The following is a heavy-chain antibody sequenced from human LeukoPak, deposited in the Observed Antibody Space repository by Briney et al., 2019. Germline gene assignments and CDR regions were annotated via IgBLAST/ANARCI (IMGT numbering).Heavy chain of an antibody. CDR3: ARISLGAIWGYYYGMDV. J-gene: IGHJ6*02. D-gene: IGHD1-26*01. CDR2: IIPIFDTA. V-gene: IGHV1-69*13. CDR1: GGTFSSYS. Sequence: SVKVSCKASGGTFSSYSISWVRQAPGQGLEWMGGIIPIFDTADYAQKFQGRVTITADESTSTAYMEVSSLRSEDTAVFYCARISLGAIWGYYYGMDVWGQGTTVTVSS.